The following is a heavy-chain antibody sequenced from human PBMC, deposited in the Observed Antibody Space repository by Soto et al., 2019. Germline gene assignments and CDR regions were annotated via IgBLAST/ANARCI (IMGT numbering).Heavy chain of an antibody. J-gene: IGHJ4*02. D-gene: IGHD1-26*01. CDR1: GYTFTSYA. CDR3: AREFGGSRVFDH. CDR2: INAGNGNT. V-gene: IGHV1-3*01. Sequence: ASVKVSCKASGYTFTSYAMHWVRQAPGQRLEWMGWINAGNGNTKYSQKFQGRVTITRDTSASTAYMELSSLRSEDTAVYFCAREFGGSRVFDHWGQGTLVTVSS.